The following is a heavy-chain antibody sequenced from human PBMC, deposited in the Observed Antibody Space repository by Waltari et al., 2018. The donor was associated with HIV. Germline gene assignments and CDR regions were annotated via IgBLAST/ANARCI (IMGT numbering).Heavy chain of an antibody. V-gene: IGHV4-34*01. CDR3: ARRFGAVFFDY. CDR1: GGSFSGYS. J-gene: IGHJ4*02. Sequence: QVQLQQWGAGLLKPSETLSLTCAVYGGSFSGYSWSGIRQPPGKGLPCIGEINHSGSTNYNPSLKSRVTISVDTSKNQFSLKLSSVTAADTAVYYCARRFGAVFFDYWGQGTLVTVSS. CDR2: INHSGST. D-gene: IGHD3-16*01.